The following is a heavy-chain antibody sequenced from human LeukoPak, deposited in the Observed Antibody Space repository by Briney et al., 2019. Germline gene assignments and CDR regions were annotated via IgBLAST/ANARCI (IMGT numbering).Heavy chain of an antibody. Sequence: GRSLRLSCAASGFTFSSYGMHWVRQAPGKGLEWVAVISYDGSNKYYADPVKGRFTISRDNSKNTLYLQMNSLRAEDTAVYYCAKGLLRTMVRGVMYFDYWGQGTLVTVSS. CDR2: ISYDGSNK. V-gene: IGHV3-30*18. CDR3: AKGLLRTMVRGVMYFDY. J-gene: IGHJ4*02. CDR1: GFTFSSYG. D-gene: IGHD3-10*01.